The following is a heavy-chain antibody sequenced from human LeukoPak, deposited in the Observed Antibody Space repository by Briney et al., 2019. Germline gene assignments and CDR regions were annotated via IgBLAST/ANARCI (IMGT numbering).Heavy chain of an antibody. J-gene: IGHJ4*02. V-gene: IGHV4-34*01. Sequence: GSLRLSCVVSGFTFSSYAMSWVRQAPGKGLEWIGEINHSGSTNYNPSLKSRVTISVDTSKNQFSLKLSSVTAADTAVYYCASLGMYYDSSGYYYVVDYWGQGTLVTVSS. CDR3: ASLGMYYDSSGYYYVVDY. D-gene: IGHD3-22*01. CDR1: GFTFSSYA. CDR2: INHSGST.